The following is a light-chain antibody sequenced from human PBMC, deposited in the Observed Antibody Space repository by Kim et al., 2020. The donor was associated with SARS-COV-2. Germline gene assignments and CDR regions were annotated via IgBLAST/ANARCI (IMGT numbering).Light chain of an antibody. V-gene: IGLV1-44*01. CDR2: TNN. CDR3: AAWDDSVNGYV. CDR1: SSNIGTNN. J-gene: IGLJ1*01. Sequence: GQRVTISCSGSSSNIGTNNVNWYQQHPGTAPKLLIHTNNQWPSGVPDRVSGSKSGTSASLAISGLQSEDEADYYCAAWDDSVNGYVFGTGTKVTVL.